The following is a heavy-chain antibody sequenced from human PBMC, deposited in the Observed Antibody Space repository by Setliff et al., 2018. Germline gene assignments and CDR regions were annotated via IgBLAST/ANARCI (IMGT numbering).Heavy chain of an antibody. CDR3: ARGRAVLSGYDY. CDR2: ISYDGSNK. V-gene: IGHV3-30*04. D-gene: IGHD5-12*01. CDR1: GFTFSSYA. J-gene: IGHJ4*02. Sequence: PGGSLRLSCAASGFTFSSYAMYWVRQAPGKGLKWVAVISYDGSNKYYADSVKGRFIISRDNSKNTLFLQMNSLRAEDTAVYYCARGRAVLSGYDYWGQGTLVTVSS.